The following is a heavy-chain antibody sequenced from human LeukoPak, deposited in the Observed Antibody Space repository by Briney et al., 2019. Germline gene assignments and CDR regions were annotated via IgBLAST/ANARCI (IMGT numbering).Heavy chain of an antibody. CDR1: GFTFNNAW. Sequence: GGSLRLSCAASGFTFNNAWMNWVRQAPGKGLEWIGHIKTKTDGGPTDYAAPVKGRFTISRDDSKNTVYLQMNSLKTEDTAVYYCITDIWTFRGLDYWGQGTLVTVSS. CDR3: ITDIWTFRGLDY. J-gene: IGHJ4*02. D-gene: IGHD3/OR15-3a*01. CDR2: IKTKTDGGPT. V-gene: IGHV3-15*01.